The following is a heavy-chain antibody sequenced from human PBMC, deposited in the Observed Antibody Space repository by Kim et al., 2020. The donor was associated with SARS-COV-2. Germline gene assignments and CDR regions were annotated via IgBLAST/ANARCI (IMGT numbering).Heavy chain of an antibody. Sequence: GGSLRLSCAASGFTFSSYSMNWVRQAPGKGLEWISYISSSGSTIYYADSVKGRFTISRDNAKNSLFLQMNSLRDEDTAVYYCAESSIWYYWGQGTLVTVSS. J-gene: IGHJ4*02. CDR3: AESSIWYY. CDR2: ISSSGSTI. CDR1: GFTFSSYS. D-gene: IGHD6-13*01. V-gene: IGHV3-48*02.